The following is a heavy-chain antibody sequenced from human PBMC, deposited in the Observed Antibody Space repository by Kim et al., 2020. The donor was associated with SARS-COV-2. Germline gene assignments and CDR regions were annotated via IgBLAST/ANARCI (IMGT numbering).Heavy chain of an antibody. Sequence: SETLSLTCAVHGGSFSGYYWSWIRQPPGKGMEWIGEIDHSGDTNYNPSLESRLTISEDTSKNQFALNLTSVTAADTAMYYCARARYTHGLGFWGQGSVV. CDR2: IDHSGDT. CDR1: GGSFSGYY. CDR3: ARARYTHGLGF. V-gene: IGHV4-34*01. D-gene: IGHD3-16*02. J-gene: IGHJ4*02.